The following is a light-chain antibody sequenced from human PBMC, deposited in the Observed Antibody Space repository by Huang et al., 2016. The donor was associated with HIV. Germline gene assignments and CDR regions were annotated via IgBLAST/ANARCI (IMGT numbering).Light chain of an antibody. Sequence: TRAVVPGERALPPCRASQSVFKNLAWYQQKPGQAPKRLIYGSSTRAAGIPARFSGSGSGTDFTLTISSLQSEDFAVYYCQQYNTSPRTFGQGTKVEV. J-gene: IGKJ1*01. CDR1: QSVFKN. CDR2: GSS. V-gene: IGKV3-15*01. CDR3: QQYNTSPRT.